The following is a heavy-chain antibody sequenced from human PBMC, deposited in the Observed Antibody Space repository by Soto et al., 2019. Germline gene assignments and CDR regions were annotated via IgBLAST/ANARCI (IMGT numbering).Heavy chain of an antibody. CDR3: ARDWYSGSGTLYYYYYYGMDV. CDR1: GFTFSDYY. CDR2: ISSSGSTI. Sequence: GGSLRLSCASSGFTFSDYYMSWIRQAPGKGLEWVSYISSSGSTIYYADSVKGRFTISRDNAKNSLYLQMNSLRAEDTAVYYCARDWYSGSGTLYYYYYYGMDVWGQGTTVTVSS. J-gene: IGHJ6*02. D-gene: IGHD1-26*01. V-gene: IGHV3-11*01.